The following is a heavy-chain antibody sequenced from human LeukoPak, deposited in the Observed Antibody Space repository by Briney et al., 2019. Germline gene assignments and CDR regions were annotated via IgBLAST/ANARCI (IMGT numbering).Heavy chain of an antibody. V-gene: IGHV3-64*01. CDR2: ISSNGGST. J-gene: IGHJ3*01. CDR3: AKVPGMVTNNPFDF. D-gene: IGHD3-10*01. Sequence: PGGSLRLSCAASGCTFSSYAMHWVRQAPGKGLEYVSTISSNGGSTYYANSVRGRFTISRDNSKNTLYLQMGSLRAEDMAVYYCAKVPGMVTNNPFDFWGQGTVVTVSS. CDR1: GCTFSSYA.